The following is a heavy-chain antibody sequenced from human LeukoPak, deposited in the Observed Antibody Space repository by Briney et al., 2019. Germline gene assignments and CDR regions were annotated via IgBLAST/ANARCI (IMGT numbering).Heavy chain of an antibody. CDR1: RGAITSGGYS. J-gene: IGHJ4*02. Sequence: SETLSLTCTVSRGAITSGGYSWNWIRQPPGKGLEWIGYISDRGPAYYNPSLKSRFTISVDRPKNQFFLTVTSVTAADTAVYYCATRIAAAPRVYWGQGTLVTVSS. CDR2: ISDRGPA. CDR3: ATRIAAAPRVY. D-gene: IGHD6-13*01. V-gene: IGHV4-30-2*01.